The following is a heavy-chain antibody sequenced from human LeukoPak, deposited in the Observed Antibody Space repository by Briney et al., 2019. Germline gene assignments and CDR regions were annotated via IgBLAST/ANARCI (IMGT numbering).Heavy chain of an antibody. CDR2: IYYSGST. D-gene: IGHD3-16*02. J-gene: IGHJ3*02. CDR3: ARVGHDYVWGSYRSPGAFDI. Sequence: PSETLSLTCTVSGGSISSYYWSWIRQPPGKGLEWLGYIYYSGSTNYNPSLKSRVTISVDTSKNQFSLKLSSVTAADTAVYYCARVGHDYVWGSYRSPGAFDIWGQGTMVTVSP. CDR1: GGSISSYY. V-gene: IGHV4-59*01.